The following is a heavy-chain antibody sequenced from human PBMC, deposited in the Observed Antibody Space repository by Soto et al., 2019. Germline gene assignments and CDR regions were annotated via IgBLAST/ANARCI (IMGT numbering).Heavy chain of an antibody. Sequence: EVQLVESGGGLVQPGGSLRLSCAASGFTFSSYWMTWVRQAPGQGLEWVANVNQDGSKELYVDSVTGRFTISRDNAKSTVYLQTSGLSAEDTAVYYGVRYWTGSGRYYYEAIEIWGQGTMVTVSS. J-gene: IGHJ3*02. CDR2: VNQDGSKE. D-gene: IGHD3-10*01. CDR1: GFTFSSYW. V-gene: IGHV3-7*04. CDR3: VRYWTGSGRYYYEAIEI.